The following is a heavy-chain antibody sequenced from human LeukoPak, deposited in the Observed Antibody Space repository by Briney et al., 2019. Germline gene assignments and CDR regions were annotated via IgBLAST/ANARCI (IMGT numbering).Heavy chain of an antibody. CDR2: ISWNSGSI. CDR3: AKSIAAAGYNFDY. V-gene: IGHV3-9*01. J-gene: IGHJ4*02. D-gene: IGHD6-13*01. Sequence: GGSLRLSCAASGFTFDDYAMHWVRQAPGKGLEWVSGISWNSGSIGYADSVKGRFTISRDNAKNSLYLQMNSLRAEDTALYYCAKSIAAAGYNFDYWGRGTLVTVSS. CDR1: GFTFDDYA.